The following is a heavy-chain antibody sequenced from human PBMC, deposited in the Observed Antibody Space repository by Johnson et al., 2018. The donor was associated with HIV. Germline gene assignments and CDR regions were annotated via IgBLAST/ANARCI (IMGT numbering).Heavy chain of an antibody. CDR2: IYSRDTT. Sequence: MLLVESGGGLVQPGGSLRLSCAASGFTVSSNYMSWVRQAPGKGLEWVSVIYSRDTTYYADSVKGRFSISRDNSKNTLYLHMSSLRLEDTVVYYCAKDIASGYTNGGTLDVWGQGTLVTVSS. CDR3: AKDIASGYTNGGTLDV. CDR1: GFTVSSNY. D-gene: IGHD6-19*01. J-gene: IGHJ3*01. V-gene: IGHV3-66*01.